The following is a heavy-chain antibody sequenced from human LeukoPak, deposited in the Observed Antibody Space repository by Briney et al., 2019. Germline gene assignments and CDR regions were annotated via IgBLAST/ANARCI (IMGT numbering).Heavy chain of an antibody. CDR1: GFIVSSNY. D-gene: IGHD7-27*01. CDR3: ATSGNWGSPTH. CDR2: IYSGGST. J-gene: IGHJ4*02. V-gene: IGHV3-53*01. Sequence: GSLRLSCAASGFIVSSNYMNWVRQAPGRGLEWVSLIYSGGSTYYADSVKGRFTISRDNSKNTLYLQLNSLRAEDTAVYYCATSGNWGSPTHWGQGTLVTVSS.